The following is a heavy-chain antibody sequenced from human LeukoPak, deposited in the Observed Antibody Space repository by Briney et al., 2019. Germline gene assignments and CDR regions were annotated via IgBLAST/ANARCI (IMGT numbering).Heavy chain of an antibody. D-gene: IGHD4-17*01. V-gene: IGHV3-30*04. CDR1: GVTLSNYA. J-gene: IGHJ4*02. Sequence: GGSLRLSCTASGVTLSNYAMHWVRRPPGRGLEWVAVISFDGTNKYYGDSVEGRFSVSRDNSKNTLYLQMNSLRPDDTAMYYCATDYGDYEPIDYWGQGTLVTVSS. CDR3: ATDYGDYEPIDY. CDR2: ISFDGTNK.